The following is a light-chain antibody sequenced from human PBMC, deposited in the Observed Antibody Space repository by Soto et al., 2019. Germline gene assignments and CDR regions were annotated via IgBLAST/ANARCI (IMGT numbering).Light chain of an antibody. CDR3: QQYNNWPPIT. CDR1: HSVSTS. CDR2: GAS. V-gene: IGKV3-15*01. Sequence: EIVLTQSPATLSLSPGERATLSCRASHSVSTSLAWYQQKPGQAPRLLIYGASTRATGIPARFSGSGSGTEFTLTISSLQSEDSAVYYCQQYNNWPPITFGQGTRLEIK. J-gene: IGKJ5*01.